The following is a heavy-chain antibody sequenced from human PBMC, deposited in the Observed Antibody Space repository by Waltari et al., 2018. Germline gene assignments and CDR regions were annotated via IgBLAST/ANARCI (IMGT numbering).Heavy chain of an antibody. V-gene: IGHV3-74*03. CDR2: MNTDGSTT. Sequence: EVQLVESGGDLIQPGGSLRLSCAASGFTFSNYWMHWVRQAPGKGLMWVSHMNTDGSTTTYADSVKGRFTISRDNAKNTLYLQMNSLRAEDSAVYYCVTDTFDIWGQGTMVTVSS. CDR3: VTDTFDI. J-gene: IGHJ3*02. CDR1: GFTFSNYW.